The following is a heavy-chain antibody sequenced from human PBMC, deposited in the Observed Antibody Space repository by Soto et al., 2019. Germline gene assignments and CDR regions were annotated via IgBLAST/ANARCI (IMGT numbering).Heavy chain of an antibody. CDR2: IIPIFGTA. CDR1: GGTFSSYA. J-gene: IGHJ6*02. V-gene: IGHV1-69*13. CDR3: ASLPGAYCSGGCAKTRMDV. D-gene: IGHD2-15*01. Sequence: GASVKVSCKASGGTFSSYAISWVRQAPGQGLEWMGGIIPIFGTASYAQKFQGRVTITADESTSTAYMELSSLRSEDTAVYYCASLPGAYCSGGCAKTRMDVWGQGTTVTVSS.